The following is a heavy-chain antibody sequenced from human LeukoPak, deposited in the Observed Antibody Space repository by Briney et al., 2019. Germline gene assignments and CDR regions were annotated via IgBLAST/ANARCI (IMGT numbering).Heavy chain of an antibody. J-gene: IGHJ4*02. CDR1: GYTFTGYY. CDR2: INPPGGGT. CDR3: AREATGDLSFDH. Sequence: ASVKVSCEASGYTFTGYYIHWVRQAPGQGLEWMGSINPPGGGTNYAQQFQGRVTMTRDTSITTAYMELSRLTSDDTAVHFCAREATGDLSFDHWGQGTLVTVPS. D-gene: IGHD3-10*01. V-gene: IGHV1-2*02.